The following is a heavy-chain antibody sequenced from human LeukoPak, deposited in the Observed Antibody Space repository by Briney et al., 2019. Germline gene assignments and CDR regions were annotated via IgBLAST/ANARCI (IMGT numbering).Heavy chain of an antibody. CDR1: GFIFTTYW. CDR2: ISYDGSNK. J-gene: IGHJ4*02. CDR3: ARTENGGNSDHFDY. D-gene: IGHD4-23*01. V-gene: IGHV3-30*09. Sequence: GGSLRLSCAASGFIFTTYWMHWVREAPGKGLEWVAVISYDGSNKYYADSVKGRFAISRDNVKNTLYLQMNSLRAEDTAVYYCARTENGGNSDHFDYWGQGTLVTVSS.